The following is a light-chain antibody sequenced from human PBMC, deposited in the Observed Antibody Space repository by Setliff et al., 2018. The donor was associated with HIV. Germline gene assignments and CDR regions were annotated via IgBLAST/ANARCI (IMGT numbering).Light chain of an antibody. CDR3: QVWDSSSDHPV. CDR1: NIGSKS. Sequence: SYELTQPPSVSVAPGKTARITCGGNNIGSKSVHWYQQKPGRAPVLVVYDDSDRPSGIPERFSGSNSGNTATLTISRVEAGDEADYYCQVWDSSSDHPVFGGGTKVTVL. J-gene: IGLJ3*02. CDR2: DDS. V-gene: IGLV3-21*03.